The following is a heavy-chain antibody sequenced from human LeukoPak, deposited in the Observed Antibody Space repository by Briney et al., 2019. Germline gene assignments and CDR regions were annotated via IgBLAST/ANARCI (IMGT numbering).Heavy chain of an antibody. CDR2: TYTCGNT. V-gene: IGHV4-4*07. CDR3: AGQVAARGESYFHF. Sequence: SETLSLTCSVSGGSISCYHWGWIRQPAGKGLEWIGPTYTCGNTNYNPSRKGRATKSVDTPNNQLSRELSSVTPPDTAVYYCAGQVAARGESYFHFWGQKPLVSLSS. D-gene: IGHD2-15*01. J-gene: IGHJ4*02. CDR1: GGSISCYH.